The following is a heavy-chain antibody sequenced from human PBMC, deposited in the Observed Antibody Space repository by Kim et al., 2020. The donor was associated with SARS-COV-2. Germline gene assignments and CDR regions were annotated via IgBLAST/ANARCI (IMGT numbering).Heavy chain of an antibody. Sequence: LKSRVTISVDTSKKQFSLKLSSVTAADTAVYYCARVIMITFGGVIAVFDYWGQGTLVTVSS. J-gene: IGHJ4*02. D-gene: IGHD3-16*02. CDR3: ARVIMITFGGVIAVFDY. V-gene: IGHV4-34*01.